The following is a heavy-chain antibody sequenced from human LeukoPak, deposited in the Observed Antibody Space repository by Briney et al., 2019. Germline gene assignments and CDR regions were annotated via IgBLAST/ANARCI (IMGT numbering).Heavy chain of an antibody. CDR2: ISSGGSTI. D-gene: IGHD2-15*01. CDR1: GFTFSSYE. Sequence: AGSLRLSCAASGFTFSSYERNWVRQGPGKGLEWVSYISSGGSTIYYAYSVRGRFTTSTDNSKNTQYLQMNSLRAEDTAVCYCTSSCGSDNWFDRWGQGTLVTVSS. V-gene: IGHV3-48*03. CDR3: TSSCGSDNWFDR. J-gene: IGHJ5*02.